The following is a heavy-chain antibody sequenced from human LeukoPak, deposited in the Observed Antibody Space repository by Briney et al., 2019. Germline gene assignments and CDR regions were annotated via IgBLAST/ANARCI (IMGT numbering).Heavy chain of an antibody. CDR2: INPNSGGT. Sequence: ASVKVSCKASGYTFTGYYMHWVRQAPGQGLEWMGWINPNSGGTNYAQKFQGRVTMTRNTSISTAYMELSSLRSEDTAVYYCARGNRRGILGELFTYWGQGTLVTVSS. CDR1: GYTFTGYY. CDR3: ARGNRRGILGELFTY. J-gene: IGHJ4*02. V-gene: IGHV1-2*02. D-gene: IGHD3-10*01.